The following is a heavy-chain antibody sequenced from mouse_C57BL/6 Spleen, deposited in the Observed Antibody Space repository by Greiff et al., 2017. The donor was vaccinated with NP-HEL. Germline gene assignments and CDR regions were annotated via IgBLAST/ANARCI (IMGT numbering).Heavy chain of an antibody. V-gene: IGHV5-6*01. CDR2: ISSGGSYT. CDR1: GFTFSSYG. CDR3: ARHGREGAMDY. J-gene: IGHJ4*01. Sequence: EVQGVESGGDLVKPGGSLKLSCAASGFTFSSYGMSWVRQTPDKRLEWVATISSGGSYTYYPDSVKGRFTISRDNAKNTLYLQMSSLKSEDTAMYYCARHGREGAMDYWGQGTSVTVSS.